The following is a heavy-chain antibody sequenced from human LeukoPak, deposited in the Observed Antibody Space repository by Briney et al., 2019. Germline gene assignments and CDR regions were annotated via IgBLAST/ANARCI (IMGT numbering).Heavy chain of an antibody. CDR3: ARHSSSFYYYYMDV. CDR2: INHSGST. D-gene: IGHD6-6*01. V-gene: IGHV4-34*01. CDR1: GGSFSGYY. J-gene: IGHJ6*03. Sequence: PSETLSLTCAVYGGSFSGYYWSWIRQPPGKGLEWIGEINHSGSTNYNPSLKSRVTISVDTSKNQFSLKLSSVTAADTAVYYCARHSSSFYYYYMDVWGKGTTVTVSS.